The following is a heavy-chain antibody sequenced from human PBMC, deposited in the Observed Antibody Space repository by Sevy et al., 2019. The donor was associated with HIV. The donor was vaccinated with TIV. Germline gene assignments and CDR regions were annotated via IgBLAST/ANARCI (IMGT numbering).Heavy chain of an antibody. CDR1: GFTFSSYW. J-gene: IGHJ4*02. D-gene: IGHD4-17*01. CDR2: IKQDGSEK. V-gene: IGHV3-7*03. CDR3: ARDLANGDYESVSWY. Sequence: GGSLRLSCAASGFTFSSYWMSWVRQAPGKGLEWVANIKQDGSEKYYVDSVKGRFTISRDNAKNSLYLQMNSLRAEDMAVYYCARDLANGDYESVSWYWGQGTLVTVSS.